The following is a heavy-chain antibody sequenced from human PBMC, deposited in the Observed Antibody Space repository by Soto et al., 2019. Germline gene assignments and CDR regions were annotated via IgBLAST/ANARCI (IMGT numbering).Heavy chain of an antibody. J-gene: IGHJ4*02. V-gene: IGHV4-34*01. CDR1: GASFSTVY. CDR3: ARVLAARASRDFDY. D-gene: IGHD6-6*01. Sequence: QVQLQQWGAELLKPSETLSLTCAVYGASFSTVYWSWIRQPPGKGLEWIGEINPSGGTNYNPSLKSRVTISVATSKNQFSLKLSSVTAADTAVYYCARVLAARASRDFDYWGQGTLVTVSS. CDR2: INPSGGT.